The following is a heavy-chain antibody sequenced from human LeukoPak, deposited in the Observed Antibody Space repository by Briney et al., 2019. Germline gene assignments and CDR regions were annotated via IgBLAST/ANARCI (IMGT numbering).Heavy chain of an antibody. CDR1: GASISSGGYD. D-gene: IGHD3-22*01. CDR2: IFYSGST. Sequence: TLSLTCTVSGASISSGGYDWSWIRQHPGKGLEWIGYIFYSGSTYYNPSLKSRVTISVDTSKNQFSLKLSSVTAADTAVYYCATATYYYAYSGLPTPGLSDYWGQGTLVTVSS. J-gene: IGHJ4*02. CDR3: ATATYYYAYSGLPTPGLSDY. V-gene: IGHV4-31*03.